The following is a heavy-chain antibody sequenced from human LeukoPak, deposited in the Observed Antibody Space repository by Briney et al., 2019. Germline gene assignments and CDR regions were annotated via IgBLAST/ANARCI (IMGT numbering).Heavy chain of an antibody. CDR3: ARGSPPYDSSWYWPLDY. J-gene: IGHJ4*02. D-gene: IGHD6-13*01. Sequence: GESLKISCKGSGYSFTSYWIGWVRQMPGKGLEWMGIIYPGDSDTRYSPSFQGQVTISADKSISTAYLQWSSLKASDTAMYYCARGSPPYDSSWYWPLDYWGQGTLVTVSS. CDR1: GYSFTSYW. CDR2: IYPGDSDT. V-gene: IGHV5-51*01.